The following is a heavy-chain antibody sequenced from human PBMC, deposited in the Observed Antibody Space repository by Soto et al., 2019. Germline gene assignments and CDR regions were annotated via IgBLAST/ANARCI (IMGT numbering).Heavy chain of an antibody. D-gene: IGHD5-18*01. CDR2: ISYDGSNK. CDR1: GFTFSSYG. CDR3: AKERYSYGHFDY. Sequence: QVQLVESGGGVVQPGRSLRLSCAASGFTFSSYGMHWVRQAPGKGLEWVAVISYDGSNKYYADSVTGRFTISRDNSKNTLYLQMNSLRAEDTAVYYCAKERYSYGHFDYWGQGTLVTVSS. V-gene: IGHV3-30*18. J-gene: IGHJ4*02.